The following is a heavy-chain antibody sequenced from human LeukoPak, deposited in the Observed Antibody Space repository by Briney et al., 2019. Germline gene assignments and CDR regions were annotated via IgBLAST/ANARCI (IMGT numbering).Heavy chain of an antibody. CDR3: ATYLRETYYYDSSGYRPYFDY. CDR1: GYTLTELS. J-gene: IGHJ4*02. Sequence: GASVKVSCKVSGYTLTELSMHWVRQAPGKGLEWMGGFDPEDGETIYAQKFQGRVTMTEDTSTDTAYMELSSLRSEDTAVYYCATYLRETYYYDSSGYRPYFDYWGQGTLVTVSS. D-gene: IGHD3-22*01. CDR2: FDPEDGET. V-gene: IGHV1-24*01.